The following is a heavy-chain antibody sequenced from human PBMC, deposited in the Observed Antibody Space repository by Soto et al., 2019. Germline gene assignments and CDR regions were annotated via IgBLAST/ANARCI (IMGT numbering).Heavy chain of an antibody. D-gene: IGHD6-19*01. CDR3: GAVEAPYYCCGMDV. J-gene: IGHJ6*02. CDR2: IIPIFGTA. Sequence: QVQLVQSGAEVKKPGSSVKVSCQASGGTFSSYAISWVRQAHGQGLEWMGGIIPIFGTANYAQQFQGRVTITAEESTSTAYMELSSLRSEDTAVYYCGAVEAPYYCCGMDVWGQGTTVTVSS. V-gene: IGHV1-69*12. CDR1: GGTFSSYA.